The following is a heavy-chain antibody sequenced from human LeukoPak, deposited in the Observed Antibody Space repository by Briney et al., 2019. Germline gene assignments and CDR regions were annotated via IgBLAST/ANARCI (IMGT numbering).Heavy chain of an antibody. D-gene: IGHD5-12*01. CDR1: GFTVSSNY. Sequence: GGSLRLSCAASGFTVSSNYMSWVRQAPGKGLEWVSVIYSGGSTYYADSVKGRFTISRDNSKNTLYLQMNSLRAEDAAVYYCARDSVVVATTPIWGQGTLVTVSS. CDR2: IYSGGST. J-gene: IGHJ4*02. V-gene: IGHV3-53*01. CDR3: ARDSVVVATTPI.